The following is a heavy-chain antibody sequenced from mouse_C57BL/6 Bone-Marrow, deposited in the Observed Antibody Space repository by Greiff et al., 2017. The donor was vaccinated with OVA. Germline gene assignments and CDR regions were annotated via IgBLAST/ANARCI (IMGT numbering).Heavy chain of an antibody. Sequence: VQLVESGAELVRPGASVTLSCKASGYTFTDYEMHWVKQTPVHGLEWIGAIDPETGGTAYNQKFKGKAILTADKSSSTAYMELRSLTSEDSAVYYCTREEYYGLRAWFAYWGQGTLVTVSA. D-gene: IGHD1-1*01. CDR2: IDPETGGT. CDR3: TREEYYGLRAWFAY. V-gene: IGHV1-15*01. CDR1: GYTFTDYE. J-gene: IGHJ3*01.